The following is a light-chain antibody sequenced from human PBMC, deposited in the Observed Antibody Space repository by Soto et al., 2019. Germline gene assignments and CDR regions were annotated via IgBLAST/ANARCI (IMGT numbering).Light chain of an antibody. CDR3: QSYDDSLRAYV. J-gene: IGLJ1*01. CDR2: GNS. V-gene: IGLV1-40*01. Sequence: QSVLTQPPSVSGAPGQRVTISCTGSSSNLGAGNYVQWYQQVPGTAPKLLIFGNSNWPSGVPGRFSGSKSGASASLPISGRQSEDEGDYYCQSYDDSLRAYVFGTGTKLTVL. CDR1: SSNLGAGNY.